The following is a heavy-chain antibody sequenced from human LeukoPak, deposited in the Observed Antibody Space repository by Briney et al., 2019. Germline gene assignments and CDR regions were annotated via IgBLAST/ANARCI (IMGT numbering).Heavy chain of an antibody. J-gene: IGHJ5*02. CDR3: ARDCSSTSCSPPGWFDP. D-gene: IGHD2-2*01. CDR1: GGTFSSYA. CDR2: IIPIFGTA. V-gene: IGHV1-69*06. Sequence: SVKVSCKASGGTFSSYAISWVRQAPGQGLEWMGRIIPIFGTANYAQKFQGRVTITADKSTSTAYMELSSLRSEDTAVYYCARDCSSTSCSPPGWFDPWGQGTLVTVSS.